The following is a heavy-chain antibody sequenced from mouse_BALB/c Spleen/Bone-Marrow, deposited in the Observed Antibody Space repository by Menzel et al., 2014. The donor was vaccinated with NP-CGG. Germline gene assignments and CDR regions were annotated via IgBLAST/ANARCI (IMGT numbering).Heavy chain of an antibody. Sequence: EVQLQQSGPDLVKPSQSLSLTCTVTGYSITSGYSWHWIRQFPGNKLEWMGYIRYSGSTNYNPSLKSRISITRDTPKNHFFLQLNSVTTEDTATYYCARRGDYYGNYADYWGQGTSVTVSS. V-gene: IGHV3-1*02. CDR3: ARRGDYYGNYADY. D-gene: IGHD2-1*01. CDR2: IRYSGST. CDR1: GYSITSGYS. J-gene: IGHJ4*01.